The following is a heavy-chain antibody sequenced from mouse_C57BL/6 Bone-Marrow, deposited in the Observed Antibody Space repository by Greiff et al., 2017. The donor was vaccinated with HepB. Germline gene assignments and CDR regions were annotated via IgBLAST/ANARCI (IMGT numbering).Heavy chain of an antibody. CDR1: GYTFTSYW. CDR2: IDPSDSYT. J-gene: IGHJ2*01. Sequence: VQLQQPGAELVKPGASVKLSCKASGYTFTSYWMQWVKQRPGQGLEWIGEIDPSDSYTNYNQKFKGKATLTVDTSSSTAYMQLSSLTSEDSAVYYCARSVTTVVAHYFDYWGQGTTLTVSS. D-gene: IGHD1-1*01. V-gene: IGHV1-50*01. CDR3: ARSVTTVVAHYFDY.